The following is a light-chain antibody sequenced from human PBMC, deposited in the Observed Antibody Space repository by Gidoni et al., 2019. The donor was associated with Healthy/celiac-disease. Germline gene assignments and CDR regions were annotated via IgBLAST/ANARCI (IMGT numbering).Light chain of an antibody. CDR3: QQYGSSLRT. V-gene: IGKV3-20*01. CDR1: QSVSSSY. Sequence: IVLTQSPGTLSLSPGERATLSCRASQSVSSSYLAWYQQKPGQAPRLLTYGASSRATGIPDRYSGSGSGTDFTLTISRLEPEDFAVYYCQQYGSSLRTFGQGTKVEIK. J-gene: IGKJ1*01. CDR2: GAS.